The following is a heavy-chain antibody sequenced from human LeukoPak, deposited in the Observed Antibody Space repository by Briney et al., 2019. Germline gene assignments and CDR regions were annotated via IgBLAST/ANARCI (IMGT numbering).Heavy chain of an antibody. D-gene: IGHD3-22*01. Sequence: ASVKVSCKASGYTFTSYGISWVRQAPGQGLEWMGWISAYSGNTNYAQKLQGRVTMTTDTSTSTAYMELRSLRSDDTAVYYCARDPYYYDSSGYLHFDYWGQGTLVTVSS. CDR1: GYTFTSYG. CDR3: ARDPYYYDSSGYLHFDY. CDR2: ISAYSGNT. J-gene: IGHJ4*02. V-gene: IGHV1-18*01.